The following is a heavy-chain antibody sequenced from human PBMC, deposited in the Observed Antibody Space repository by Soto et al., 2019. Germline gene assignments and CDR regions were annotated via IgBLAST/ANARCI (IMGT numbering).Heavy chain of an antibody. CDR3: ASSGSYYKRYYFDY. CDR1: GGSVSSGSYY. CDR2: IYYSGST. Sequence: QVQLQESGPGLVKPSETLSLTCTVSGGSVSSGSYYWSWIRQPPGKGLEWIGYIYYSGSTNYNPSLKDRVTISVDTSKNQFSLKLSSVTAADTAVYYCASSGSYYKRYYFDYWGQGTLVTVSS. V-gene: IGHV4-61*01. D-gene: IGHD3-10*01. J-gene: IGHJ4*02.